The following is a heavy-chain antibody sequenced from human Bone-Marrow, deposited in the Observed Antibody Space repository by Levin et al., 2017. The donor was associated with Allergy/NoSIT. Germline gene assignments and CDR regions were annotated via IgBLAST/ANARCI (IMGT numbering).Heavy chain of an antibody. CDR3: ARDAFYFYDSSCYSPDTFDI. D-gene: IGHD3-22*01. J-gene: IGHJ3*02. CDR2: ISGYNGNT. CDR1: GYNFVSYG. Sequence: ASVKVSCKTSGYNFVSYGFSWVRQAPGQGLEWMGWISGYNGNTKYAEKFQDRLIMTTDTSTSTGHMELRSLRSDDTAVYYCARDAFYFYDSSCYSPDTFDIWGQGTMVIVSS. V-gene: IGHV1-18*01.